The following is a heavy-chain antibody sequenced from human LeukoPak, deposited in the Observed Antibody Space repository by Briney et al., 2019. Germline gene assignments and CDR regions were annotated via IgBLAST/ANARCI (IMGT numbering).Heavy chain of an antibody. J-gene: IGHJ4*02. CDR2: IYYGGRT. CDR1: GDSISSYY. D-gene: IGHD2-15*01. Sequence: SETLSLTCSVSGDSISSYYWSWIRQPPGKGLEWIGYIYYGGRTNYNPSLKSRVTISVDTSKSHFSLKLSSVTAADTAVYYCARRFGSGDYFDSRGQGTLVTVSS. V-gene: IGHV4-59*01. CDR3: ARRFGSGDYFDS.